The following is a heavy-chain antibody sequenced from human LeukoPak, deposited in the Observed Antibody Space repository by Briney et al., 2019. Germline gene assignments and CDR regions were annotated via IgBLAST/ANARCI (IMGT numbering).Heavy chain of an antibody. J-gene: IGHJ4*02. CDR2: IYPGDSDT. Sequence: GESLKISCKGSGYSFTSYWIGWVRQMPGKGLEWMGIIYPGDSDTRYSPSFQGQVTISADKSISTAYLQWSSLKASDTAMYYCARLFHLYDSSGSFDYWGQGTLVTVSS. CDR1: GYSFTSYW. CDR3: ARLFHLYDSSGSFDY. V-gene: IGHV5-51*01. D-gene: IGHD3-22*01.